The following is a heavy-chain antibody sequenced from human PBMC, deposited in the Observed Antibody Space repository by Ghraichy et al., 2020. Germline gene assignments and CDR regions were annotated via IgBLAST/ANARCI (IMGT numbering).Heavy chain of an antibody. J-gene: IGHJ5*02. D-gene: IGHD6-13*01. CDR1: GGSISSSSYY. Sequence: SETLSLTCTVSGGSISSSSYYWGWIRQPPGKGLEWIGSIYYSGSTYYNPSLKSRVTISVDTSKNQFSLKLSSVTAADTAVYYCARHKERAAAGSLWWFDPWGQGTLVTVSS. CDR2: IYYSGST. CDR3: ARHKERAAAGSLWWFDP. V-gene: IGHV4-39*01.